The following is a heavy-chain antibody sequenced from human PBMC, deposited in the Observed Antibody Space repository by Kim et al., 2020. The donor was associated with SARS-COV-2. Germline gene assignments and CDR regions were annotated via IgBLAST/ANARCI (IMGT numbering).Heavy chain of an antibody. Sequence: GGSLRLSCVASGFTFSSYAMHWVRQAPGKGLEYVSAISSNGGSTYYANSVKGRFTISRDNSKNTLYLQMGSLRAEDMAVYYCARDRYYDILTGYYTLSRQYYYYYYGMDVWGQGTTVTVSS. D-gene: IGHD3-9*01. CDR2: ISSNGGST. CDR3: ARDRYYDILTGYYTLSRQYYYYYYGMDV. J-gene: IGHJ6*02. CDR1: GFTFSSYA. V-gene: IGHV3-64*01.